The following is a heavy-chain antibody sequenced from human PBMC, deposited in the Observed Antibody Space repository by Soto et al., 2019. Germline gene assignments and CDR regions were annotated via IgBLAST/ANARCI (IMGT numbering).Heavy chain of an antibody. CDR1: GYSFTNYW. V-gene: IGHV5-51*01. D-gene: IGHD6-19*01. CDR2: IYPHDSDI. Sequence: PGESLKISCKGSGYSFTNYWIGWVRQMPGKGLECMGIIYPHDSDIKYSPSFQGQVTISADKSVSTAYLQWSSLKASDTAMYYCARYSSGSSGFDYWGQGTLVTVSS. J-gene: IGHJ4*02. CDR3: ARYSSGSSGFDY.